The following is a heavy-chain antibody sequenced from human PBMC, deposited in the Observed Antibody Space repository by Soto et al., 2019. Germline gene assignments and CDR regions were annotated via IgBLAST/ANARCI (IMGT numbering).Heavy chain of an antibody. Sequence: GGSLRLSCAAFGFTFSSYAMHWVRQAPGKGLEWVAVISYDGSNKYYADSVKGRFTISRDNSKNTLYLQMNSLRAEDTAVYYCAREYGYSYGHKDYWGQGTLVTVSS. D-gene: IGHD5-18*01. J-gene: IGHJ4*02. CDR2: ISYDGSNK. CDR3: AREYGYSYGHKDY. CDR1: GFTFSSYA. V-gene: IGHV3-30-3*01.